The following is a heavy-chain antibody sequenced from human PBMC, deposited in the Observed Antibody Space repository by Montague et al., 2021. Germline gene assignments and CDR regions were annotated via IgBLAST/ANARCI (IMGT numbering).Heavy chain of an antibody. D-gene: IGHD5-24*01. CDR1: GFTFGSSA. V-gene: IGHV3-23*01. Sequence: SLRLSCAASGFTFGSSAMSWVRQAPGKGLEWVSSIGDSGRNTYYADSVKGRFTVFRDNSKNTLYLQMNSLSPEDTAVYYCAKRMAIYKRLYYFDYWGQGALVTVSS. J-gene: IGHJ4*02. CDR2: IGDSGRNT. CDR3: AKRMAIYKRLYYFDY.